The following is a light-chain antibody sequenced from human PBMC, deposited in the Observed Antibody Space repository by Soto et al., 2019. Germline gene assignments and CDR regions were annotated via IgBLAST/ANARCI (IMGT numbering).Light chain of an antibody. J-gene: IGKJ2*01. Sequence: EIVLTQSPGTLSLSPGERATLSCRASQSVSSSYLAWYQQKPGQAPRLLIYGASSRATGIPVWFSGSGSGTDFTLTISRLEPEDFAVYYCEQYGSSPLFGQGTKLEIK. V-gene: IGKV3-20*01. CDR2: GAS. CDR3: EQYGSSPL. CDR1: QSVSSSY.